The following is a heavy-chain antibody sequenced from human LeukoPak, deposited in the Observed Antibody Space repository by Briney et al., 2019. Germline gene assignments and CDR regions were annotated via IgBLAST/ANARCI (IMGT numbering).Heavy chain of an antibody. J-gene: IGHJ3*02. V-gene: IGHV4-31*03. CDR2: IYYSGST. Sequence: PSETLSLTCTVSGGSISSGGYYWSWIRQHPGKGLEWIGYIYYSGSTYYNPSLKSRVTISVDTSKNQFSLKLSSVTAADTAVYYCARQYYDFWSGPVAGAFDIWGQGTMVTVSS. CDR3: ARQYYDFWSGPVAGAFDI. D-gene: IGHD3-3*01. CDR1: GGSISSGGYY.